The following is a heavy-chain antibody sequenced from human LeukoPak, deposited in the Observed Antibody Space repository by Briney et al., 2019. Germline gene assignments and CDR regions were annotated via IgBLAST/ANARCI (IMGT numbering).Heavy chain of an antibody. V-gene: IGHV4-39*01. CDR2: IYYSGST. D-gene: IGHD3-10*01. CDR1: GGSISSRSYY. J-gene: IGHJ3*02. Sequence: SETLSLTCTVSGGSISSRSYYWGWIRQPPGKGLEWIGSIYYSGSTYYNPSLKSRVTISVDTSKNQFSLKLSSVTAADTAVYYCARRWGRGAFDIWGQGTMVTVSS. CDR3: ARRWGRGAFDI.